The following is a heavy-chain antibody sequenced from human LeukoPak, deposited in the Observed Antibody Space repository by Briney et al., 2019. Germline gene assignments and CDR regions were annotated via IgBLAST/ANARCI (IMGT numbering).Heavy chain of an antibody. CDR2: INPNSGGT. CDR1: GYTFTGYY. V-gene: IGHV1-2*02. CDR3: ARADTPYSSSWYSY. Sequence: ASVKVSCKASGYTFTGYYMHWVRQAPGQGLEWMGWINPNSGGTNHAQKFQGRVTMTRDTSISTAYMELSRLRSDDTAVYYCARADTPYSSSWYSYWGQGTLVTVSS. J-gene: IGHJ4*02. D-gene: IGHD6-13*01.